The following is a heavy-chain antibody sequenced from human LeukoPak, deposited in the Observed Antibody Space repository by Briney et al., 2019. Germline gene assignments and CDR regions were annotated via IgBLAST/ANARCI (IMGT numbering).Heavy chain of an antibody. CDR2: ISSSSSYI. V-gene: IGHV3-21*01. D-gene: IGHD4-17*01. CDR3: ARDRTVTVPFDY. J-gene: IGHJ4*02. Sequence: GGSLRLSCAASGFTFSSYSMNWVRQAPGKGLEWVSSISSSSSYIYYADSVKGRFTISRDNAKNSLYLQMNSLRAEDTAVYYCARDRTVTVPFDYWGQGTLVTVSS. CDR1: GFTFSSYS.